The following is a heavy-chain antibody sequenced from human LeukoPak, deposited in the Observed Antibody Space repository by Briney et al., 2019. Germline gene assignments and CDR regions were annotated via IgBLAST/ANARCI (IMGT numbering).Heavy chain of an antibody. J-gene: IGHJ4*02. CDR1: GFTFSNSA. V-gene: IGHV3-23*01. Sequence: PGGSLSLSCAASGFTFSNSAMTWVRQAPGKGLEWVSTITGSDDRTYYADSEKGRFTISRDYSRNTLHFQMNSLRVEDTAMYYCAKGPHVGSGYHPDYWGQGTLVTVSS. CDR2: ITGSDDRT. D-gene: IGHD3-22*01. CDR3: AKGPHVGSGYHPDY.